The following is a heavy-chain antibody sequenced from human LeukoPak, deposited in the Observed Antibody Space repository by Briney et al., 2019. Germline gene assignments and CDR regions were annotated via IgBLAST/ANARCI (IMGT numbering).Heavy chain of an antibody. CDR1: GFIFNSHS. CDR3: AKDQYFDWPSWFDP. V-gene: IGHV3-21*01. CDR2: ISSTSSYI. J-gene: IGHJ5*02. D-gene: IGHD3-9*01. Sequence: GGSLRLSCAASGFIFNSHSMNWVRQAPGKGLEWVSSISSTSSYIYYADSVKSRFTISRDNAKNSLYLQMNSLRAEDTAVYYCAKDQYFDWPSWFDPWGQGTLVTVSS.